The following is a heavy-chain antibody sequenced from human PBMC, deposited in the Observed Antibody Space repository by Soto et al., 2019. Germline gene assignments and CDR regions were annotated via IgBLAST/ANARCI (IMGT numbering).Heavy chain of an antibody. CDR3: ARGSGRYGHSNWFDP. V-gene: IGHV4-34*01. CDR1: GGSFSGYY. D-gene: IGHD5-18*01. J-gene: IGHJ5*02. Sequence: SETLSLTCAVYGGSFSGYYWSWIRQPPGQGLEWIGEINHSGSTNYNPSLKSRVTISVDTSKNQFSLKLSSVTAADTAVYYCARGSGRYGHSNWFDPWGQGTLVTVSS. CDR2: INHSGST.